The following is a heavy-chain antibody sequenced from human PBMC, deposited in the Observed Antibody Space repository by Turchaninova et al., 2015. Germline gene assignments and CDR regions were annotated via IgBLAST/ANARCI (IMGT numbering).Heavy chain of an antibody. D-gene: IGHD2-2*01. CDR1: XKTFSNYG. Sequence: QXXXVQXXTEVXKPGXPXTGXXKASXKTFSNYGIHWVRQAPGQRLEWMGWINACKGKTKYSQKFQGRLTITRDTSASTAYMELSSLRFEDTAVYYCARTHCSSTTCLGVDPWGQGSLVTVSS. J-gene: IGHJ5*02. CDR3: ARTHCSSTTCLGVDP. V-gene: IGHV1-3*01. CDR2: INACKGKT.